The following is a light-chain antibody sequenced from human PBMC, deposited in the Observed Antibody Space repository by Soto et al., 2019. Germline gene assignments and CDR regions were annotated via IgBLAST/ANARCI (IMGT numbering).Light chain of an antibody. Sequence: EIVLTQSPGTLSLSPGERATLSCRASQSVNSRLAWYQHKPGQAPRLLIYDASTRATGIPARFSGSGSGTEFTLTISSLQSEDFAVYYCQQFNNWPRTFGQGTKVDIK. CDR1: QSVNSR. CDR3: QQFNNWPRT. J-gene: IGKJ1*01. V-gene: IGKV3-15*01. CDR2: DAS.